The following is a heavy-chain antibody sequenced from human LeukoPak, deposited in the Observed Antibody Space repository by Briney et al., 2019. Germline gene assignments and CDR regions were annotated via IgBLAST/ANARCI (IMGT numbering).Heavy chain of an antibody. V-gene: IGHV4-39*01. CDR1: GGSISSSSYY. CDR2: IYYIGST. J-gene: IGHJ1*01. Sequence: SETLSLTCTVSGGSISSSSYYWGWIRQPPGKGLEWIGNIYYIGSTYYNPSLKSRVTISMDTSKNQFSLKLSSVTAADTALYYCATITYSSSWYDQHWGQGTLVTVSS. CDR3: ATITYSSSWYDQH. D-gene: IGHD6-13*01.